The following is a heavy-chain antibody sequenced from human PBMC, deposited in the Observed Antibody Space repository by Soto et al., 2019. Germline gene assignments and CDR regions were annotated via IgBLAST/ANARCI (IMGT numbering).Heavy chain of an antibody. J-gene: IGHJ4*02. V-gene: IGHV1-69*01. CDR2: IIPIFGTA. Sequence: QVQLVQSGAEVKKPGSSVKVSCKASGGTFSSDSINWVRQAPGQGLEWMGEIIPIFGTANYAQKFQGRVTITADESTSTAYKELSSLRSEDTAVYYCERDGGRYSGGIDYWGQGTLVTVSS. D-gene: IGHD1-26*01. CDR3: ERDGGRYSGGIDY. CDR1: GGTFSSDS.